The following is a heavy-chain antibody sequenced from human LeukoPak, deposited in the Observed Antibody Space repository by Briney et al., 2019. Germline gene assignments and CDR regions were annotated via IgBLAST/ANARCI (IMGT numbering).Heavy chain of an antibody. J-gene: IGHJ4*02. Sequence: GGSLRLSCATSGFTFSAYGMHWVRQAPGKGLEWVAFIRYDGVNKDHADSVKGRFTLPRDSSRNTLYLQMNSLRAEDTAVYYCAKDLVVVGTTFVFDYWGQGTLVTVSS. D-gene: IGHD2-15*01. CDR2: IRYDGVNK. CDR3: AKDLVVVGTTFVFDY. V-gene: IGHV3-30*02. CDR1: GFTFSAYG.